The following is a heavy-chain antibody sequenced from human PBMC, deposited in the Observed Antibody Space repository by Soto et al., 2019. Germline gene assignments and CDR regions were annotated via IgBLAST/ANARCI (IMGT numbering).Heavy chain of an antibody. D-gene: IGHD5-12*01. CDR1: GYTFTSYA. CDR3: ARDPSGYDSDYYYYYMDV. CDR2: INAGNGNT. Sequence: ASVKVSCKASGYTFTSYAMHWVRQAPGQRLEWMGWINAGNGNTKYSQKFQGRVTITRDTSASTAYMELSSLRSEDTAVYYCARDPSGYDSDYYYYYMDVWGKGTTVTVSS. V-gene: IGHV1-3*01. J-gene: IGHJ6*03.